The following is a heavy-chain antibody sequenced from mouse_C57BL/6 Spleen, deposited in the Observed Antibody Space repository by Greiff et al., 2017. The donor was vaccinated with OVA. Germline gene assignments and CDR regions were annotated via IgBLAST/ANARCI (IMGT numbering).Heavy chain of an antibody. J-gene: IGHJ1*03. CDR3: AHLITTVVATDWYFDV. CDR1: GYTFTSYW. V-gene: IGHV1-74*01. CDR2: IHPSDSDT. Sequence: VQLQQPGAELVKPGASVKVSCKASGYTFTSYWMHWVKQRPGQGLEWIGRIHPSDSDTNYNQKFKGKATLTVDKSSSTAYMQLSSLTSEDSAVYYCAHLITTVVATDWYFDVWGTGTTVTVSS. D-gene: IGHD1-1*01.